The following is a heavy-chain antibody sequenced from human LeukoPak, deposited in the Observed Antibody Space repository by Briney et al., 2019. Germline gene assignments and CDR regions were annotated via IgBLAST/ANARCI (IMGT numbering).Heavy chain of an antibody. CDR2: IYPDDSNT. CDR1: GYSFTNYW. V-gene: IGHV5-51*01. CDR3: ARRGFNDY. Sequence: GESLKISCKGSGYSFTNYWIGWVRQMPGKGLEWMGIIYPDDSNTRYSPSFQGQVTISADKSINTAYLQWISLKASDTAMYYCARRGFNDYWGQGTLVTVSS. J-gene: IGHJ4*02.